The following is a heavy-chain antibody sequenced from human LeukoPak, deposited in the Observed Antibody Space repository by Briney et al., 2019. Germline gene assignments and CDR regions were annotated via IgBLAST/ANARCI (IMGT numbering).Heavy chain of an antibody. D-gene: IGHD2-2*01. CDR3: ARDFVVVPAAISVGAFDI. J-gene: IGHJ3*02. V-gene: IGHV3-48*03. CDR1: GFTFSSYE. CDR2: ISSSGSTI. Sequence: GGSLRLSCAASGFTFSSYEMNWVRQAPGKGLEWVSYISSSGSTIYYADSVKGRFTISRDNAKNSLYLQMNSLRAEDTAVYYCARDFVVVPAAISVGAFDIWGQGTMVTVSS.